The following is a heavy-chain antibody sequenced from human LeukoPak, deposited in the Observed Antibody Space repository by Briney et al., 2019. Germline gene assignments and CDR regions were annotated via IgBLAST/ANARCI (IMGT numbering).Heavy chain of an antibody. CDR2: KSYSGST. Sequence: PSETLSLTCTVSGGPISSGDYYWSWIRQPPGKGLEWIGSKSYSGSTHDNPSLKSRVTISVATSKNQFSLKLSSVTAADTAVYYCARRVPSDYGNWFDPWGQGDQVTVSS. CDR3: ARRVPSDYGNWFDP. V-gene: IGHV4-39*01. D-gene: IGHD4-17*01. CDR1: GGPISSGDYY. J-gene: IGHJ5*02.